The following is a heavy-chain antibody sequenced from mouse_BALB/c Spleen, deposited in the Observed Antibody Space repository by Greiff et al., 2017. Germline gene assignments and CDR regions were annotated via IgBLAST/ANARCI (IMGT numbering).Heavy chain of an antibody. V-gene: IGHV5-4*02. Sequence: DVMLVESGGGLVKPGGSLKLSCAAPGFTFGDYYRYWVRRTPEKRLEWVATISDGGSYTYYPDSVKGRFTISRDNAKNNLYLQMSSLKSEDTAMYYCARGGNYAGAWFAYWGQGTLVTVSA. CDR3: ARGGNYAGAWFAY. CDR1: GFTFGDYY. J-gene: IGHJ3*01. CDR2: ISDGGSYT. D-gene: IGHD2-1*01.